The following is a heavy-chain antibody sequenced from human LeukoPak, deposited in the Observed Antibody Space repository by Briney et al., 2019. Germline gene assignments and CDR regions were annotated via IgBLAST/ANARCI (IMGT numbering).Heavy chain of an antibody. CDR2: IYYSGST. CDR1: GGSISSYY. Sequence: SETLSLTCTVSGGSISSYYWSWIRQPPGKGLEWIGYIYYSGSTNYNLSLKSRVTISVDTSKNQFSLKLSSVTAADTAVYYCARQGGVGATRYFDYWGQGTLVTVSS. V-gene: IGHV4-59*08. J-gene: IGHJ4*02. CDR3: ARQGGVGATRYFDY. D-gene: IGHD1-26*01.